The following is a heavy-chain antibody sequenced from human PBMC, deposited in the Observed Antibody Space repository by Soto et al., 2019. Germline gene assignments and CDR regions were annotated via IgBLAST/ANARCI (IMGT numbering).Heavy chain of an antibody. J-gene: IGHJ6*02. CDR2: IDHSGST. Sequence: SETLSLTCDVYGGSISSGGYSWNWIRQPPGKGLEWIGYIDHSGSTYYNPSLKSRVTISVDRSKNQFSLKRSSVTAADTAVYYCARGVRPDVWGQGTTVTVSS. V-gene: IGHV4-30-2*01. D-gene: IGHD1-1*01. CDR3: ARGVRPDV. CDR1: GGSISSGGYS.